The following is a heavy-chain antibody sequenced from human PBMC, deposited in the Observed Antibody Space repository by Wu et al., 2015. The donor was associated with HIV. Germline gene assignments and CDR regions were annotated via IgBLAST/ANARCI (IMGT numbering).Heavy chain of an antibody. D-gene: IGHD2-21*02. CDR3: ARDLALRVVTYAFDI. V-gene: IGHV1-46*01. J-gene: IGHJ3*02. Sequence: QVQLVQSGSEVKKPGASVKVSCKASGYSFTNYYMHWVRQAPGQGLEWMGLIKPSDGNTDYAQKFKGRVTMTSDTSTNTLYMELNSLRSEDTAAYYCARDLALRVVTYAFDIWGQGTMSPSLQ. CDR2: IKPSDGNT. CDR1: GYSFTNYY.